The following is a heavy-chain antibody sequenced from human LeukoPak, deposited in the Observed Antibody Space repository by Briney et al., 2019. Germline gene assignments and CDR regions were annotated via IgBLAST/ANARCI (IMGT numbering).Heavy chain of an antibody. CDR1: GFTFSSYA. V-gene: IGHV3-23*01. J-gene: IGHJ3*02. CDR3: AKDRARAEIVVVITKDAFDI. Sequence: GGSLRLSCAASGFTFSSYAMSWVRQAPGKGLEWVSAISGSGGSTYYADSVKGRFTISRDNSKNTLYLQMNSLRAEDTAVYYCAKDRARAEIVVVITKDAFDIWGQGTMVTVSS. D-gene: IGHD3-22*01. CDR2: ISGSGGST.